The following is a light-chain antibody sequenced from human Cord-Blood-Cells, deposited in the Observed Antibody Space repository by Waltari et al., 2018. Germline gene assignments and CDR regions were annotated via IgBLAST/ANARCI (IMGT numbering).Light chain of an antibody. J-gene: IGKJ4*01. CDR1: QSVSSY. Sequence: EIVLTQSPATLSLSPGERATLSCRASQSVSSYLAWYPQKPGQAPRLLIYDASNRATGIPARFSGSESGTYFTLTISSLEPEDFAVYYCQQRSNWLTFGGGTKVEIK. CDR2: DAS. CDR3: QQRSNWLT. V-gene: IGKV3-11*01.